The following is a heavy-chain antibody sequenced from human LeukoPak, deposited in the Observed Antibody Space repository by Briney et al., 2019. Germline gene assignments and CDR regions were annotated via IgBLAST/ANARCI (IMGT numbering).Heavy chain of an antibody. Sequence: SSETLSLTCAVYGGSFSGYYWSWIRQPPGKGLEWIGEINHSGSTNYNPSLKSRVTISLDTSKNQFSLKLSSVTAADTAVYYCAGGGQWLVQGYWGQGTLVTVSS. CDR2: INHSGST. D-gene: IGHD6-19*01. J-gene: IGHJ4*02. CDR3: AGGGQWLVQGY. CDR1: GGSFSGYY. V-gene: IGHV4-34*01.